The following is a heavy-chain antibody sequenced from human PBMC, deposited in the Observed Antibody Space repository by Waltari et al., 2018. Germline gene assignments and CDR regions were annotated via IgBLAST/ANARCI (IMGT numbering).Heavy chain of an antibody. V-gene: IGHV1-18*01. Sequence: QVQLVQSGAEVKKPGASVKVSCKASGYTFTSYGISWVRQAPGPGLGWMGWISAYNGNTNYAQKLQGRVTMTTGTSTSTAYMELRSLRSDDTAVYYCARDNPPYYYDSSGYYYPLGYWGQGTLVTVSS. CDR3: ARDNPPYYYDSSGYYYPLGY. CDR2: ISAYNGNT. D-gene: IGHD3-22*01. J-gene: IGHJ4*02. CDR1: GYTFTSYG.